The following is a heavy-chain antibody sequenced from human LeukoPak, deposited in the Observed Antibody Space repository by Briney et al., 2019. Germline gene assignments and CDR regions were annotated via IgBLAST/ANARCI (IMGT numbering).Heavy chain of an antibody. CDR1: GGSFSGYY. CDR3: ARDSGTTGAVKFDP. Sequence: SETLSLTCAVYGGSFSGYYWSWIRQPAGKGLQWIGRIYGSGSTTYNPSLKSRLTMSVDTSKNQFSLKLSSMTAADTAIYYCARDSGTTGAVKFDPWGQGTLVTVSS. D-gene: IGHD3-10*01. V-gene: IGHV4-4*07. J-gene: IGHJ5*02. CDR2: IYGSGST.